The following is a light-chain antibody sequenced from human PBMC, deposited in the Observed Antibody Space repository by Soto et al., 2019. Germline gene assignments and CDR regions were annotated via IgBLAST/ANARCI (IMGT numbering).Light chain of an antibody. J-gene: IGLJ1*01. V-gene: IGLV2-14*01. Sequence: QSALTQPASVSGSPGQSITISCTGTSSDVGGYNYVSWYQQHPGKAPKLMIYDVSNRPSGVSNRFSGSKSGTTASLTISGLQAEDAADYYCSSYTSTSTLVFGTGTKLTVL. CDR2: DVS. CDR3: SSYTSTSTLV. CDR1: SSDVGGYNY.